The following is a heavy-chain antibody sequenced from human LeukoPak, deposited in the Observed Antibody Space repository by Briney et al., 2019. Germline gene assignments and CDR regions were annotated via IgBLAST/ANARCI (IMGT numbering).Heavy chain of an antibody. Sequence: SETLSLTCTVSGGSISSSSYYWGWIRQPPGKGLEWIGSIYYSGSTYYNPSLKSRVTISVDTSKNQFSLKLSSVTAADTAVYYCASHGLWFGELFSTFFDYWGQGTLVTVSS. D-gene: IGHD3-10*01. CDR1: GGSISSSSYY. V-gene: IGHV4-39*01. J-gene: IGHJ4*02. CDR2: IYYSGST. CDR3: ASHGLWFGELFSTFFDY.